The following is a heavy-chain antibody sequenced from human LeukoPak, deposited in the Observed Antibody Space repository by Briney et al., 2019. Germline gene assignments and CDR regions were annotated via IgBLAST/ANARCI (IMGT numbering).Heavy chain of an antibody. CDR2: ISAYNGNT. CDR1: GYTFTSYG. J-gene: IGHJ4*02. D-gene: IGHD5-18*01. CDR3: ARGTGYSYGYVYFDY. V-gene: IGHV1-18*01. Sequence: ASVKVSCKASGYTFTSYGISWVRQGPGQGLEWLGWISAYNGNTNYAQKLQGRVTMTTDTSTSTAYMELRSLRSDDTAVYYCARGTGYSYGYVYFDYLGEGTLLTDSS.